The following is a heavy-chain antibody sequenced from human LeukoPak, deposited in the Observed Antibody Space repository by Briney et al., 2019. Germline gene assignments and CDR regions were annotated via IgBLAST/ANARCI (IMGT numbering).Heavy chain of an antibody. CDR2: IIPIFGTA. CDR3: ARDGSSFDSSGGDDY. J-gene: IGHJ4*02. CDR1: GGTFSSYA. D-gene: IGHD3-22*01. Sequence: SVKVSCKASGGTFSSYAISWVRQAPGQGLEWMGGIIPIFGTANYAQKFQGRVTITADESTSTAYMELSSLRSEDTAVYYCARDGSSFDSSGGDDYWGQGTLVTVSS. V-gene: IGHV1-69*13.